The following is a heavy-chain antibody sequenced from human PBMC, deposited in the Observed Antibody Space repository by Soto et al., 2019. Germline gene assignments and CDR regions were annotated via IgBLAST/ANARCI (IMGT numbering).Heavy chain of an antibody. CDR3: ARHKRDLRFLEWSYYFDY. Sequence: LRLSCAASGFTFSSYAMHWVRQAPGKGLEWVAVISYDGSNKYYADSVKGRFSISRDNSKNTLYLQMNSLRAEDTAVYYCARHKRDLRFLEWSYYFDYWGQGTLVTVSS. CDR2: ISYDGSNK. D-gene: IGHD3-3*01. V-gene: IGHV3-30-3*01. J-gene: IGHJ4*02. CDR1: GFTFSSYA.